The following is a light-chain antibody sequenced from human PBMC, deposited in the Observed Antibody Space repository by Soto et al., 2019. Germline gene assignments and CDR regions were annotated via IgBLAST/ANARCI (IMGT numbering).Light chain of an antibody. CDR3: QESFFTPGT. V-gene: IGKV1-39*01. J-gene: IGKJ1*01. Sequence: DIQRTPSPSSLSASVGASATITGRASQYIGDFLNWYQQTPGKAPKPLIFGASNLHIGVPSRFSGSGSGTEFTLTINTLEREDFATYDCQESFFTPGTFGRGTKVDIK. CDR1: QYIGDF. CDR2: GAS.